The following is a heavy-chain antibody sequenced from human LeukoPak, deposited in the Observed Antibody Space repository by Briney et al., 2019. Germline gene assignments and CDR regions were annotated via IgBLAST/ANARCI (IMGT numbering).Heavy chain of an antibody. CDR2: IYTGGST. CDR1: GFTVSSNY. CDR3: ARSPLYYFTLDS. Sequence: GGSLRLSCAASGFTVSSNYMNWGRHAPGKGLEWVAVIYTGGSTYYTDSVKGRFTISRDDSKNTLYLQMNSLRAEDTAVYFCARSPLYYFTLDSWGQGALVTVSS. J-gene: IGHJ4*02. D-gene: IGHD3-10*01. V-gene: IGHV3-66*01.